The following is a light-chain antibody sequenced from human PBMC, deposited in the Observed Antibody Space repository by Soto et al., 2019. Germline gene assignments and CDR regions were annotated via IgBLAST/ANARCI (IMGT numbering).Light chain of an antibody. CDR3: QQYGTSPVT. CDR1: QSVSSSN. CDR2: DAS. V-gene: IGKV3-20*01. Sequence: EVVLTQSPGTLSLSPGEGATLSCRASQSVSSSNLAWYQQKPGQAPRLLIYDASTRASGIPDRFGGSGSATDFTLSISGLEPEDFAVYYCQQYGTSPVTFGQGTKLEMK. J-gene: IGKJ2*01.